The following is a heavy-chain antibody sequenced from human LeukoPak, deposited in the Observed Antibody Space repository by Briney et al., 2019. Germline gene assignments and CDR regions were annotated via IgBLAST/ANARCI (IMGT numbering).Heavy chain of an antibody. J-gene: IGHJ1*01. CDR1: GGSISSYY. CDR2: IYYSGST. V-gene: IGHV4-59*01. D-gene: IGHD3/OR15-3a*01. CDR3: ARGRANDGLRY. Sequence: KPSETLSLTCTVSGGSISSYYWSWIRQPPGKGLEWIGYIYYSGSTNYNPSLKSRVTISVDTSKNQFSLRLSSVTAADTDVYYCARGRANDGLRYWGQGTLVSVSS.